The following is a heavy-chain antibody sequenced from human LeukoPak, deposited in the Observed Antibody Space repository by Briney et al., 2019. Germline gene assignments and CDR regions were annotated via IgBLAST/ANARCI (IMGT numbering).Heavy chain of an antibody. V-gene: IGHV3-23*01. J-gene: IGHJ4*02. D-gene: IGHD6-19*01. Sequence: GGSLRLSCAASGFTFSSYAMSWVRQAPGKGLEWVSGISGSGGSTYYADSVKGRFTISRDNSKNTLYLQMNSLRAEDTAVYYCAKVRVSSGWVFDYWGQGTLVTVSS. CDR2: ISGSGGST. CDR3: AKVRVSSGWVFDY. CDR1: GFTFSSYA.